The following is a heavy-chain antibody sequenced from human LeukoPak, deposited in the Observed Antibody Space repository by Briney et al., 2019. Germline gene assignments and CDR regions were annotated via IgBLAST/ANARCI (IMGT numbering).Heavy chain of an antibody. CDR1: GGSISSYY. V-gene: IGHV4-59*08. Sequence: SETLSLTCTVSGGSISSYYWSWIRQPPGKGLEWIGYIYYSGSTNYNPSLKSRVTISVDTSKNQFSLKLSSVTAADTAVYYYARSGGQLWQDYYYYGMDVWGQGTTVTVSS. CDR2: IYYSGST. J-gene: IGHJ6*02. CDR3: ARSGGQLWQDYYYYGMDV. D-gene: IGHD5-18*01.